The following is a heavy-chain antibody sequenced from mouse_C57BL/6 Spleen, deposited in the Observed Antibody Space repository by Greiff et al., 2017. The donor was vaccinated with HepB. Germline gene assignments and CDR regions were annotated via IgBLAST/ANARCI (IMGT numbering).Heavy chain of an antibody. CDR3: ARHNYSNYPFAY. J-gene: IGHJ3*01. V-gene: IGHV5-12*01. D-gene: IGHD2-5*01. Sequence: EVKLEESGGGLVQPGGSLKLSCAASGFTFSDYYMYWVRQTPEKRLEWVAYISNGGGSTYYPDTVKGRFTISRDNAKNTLYLQMSRLKSEDTAMYYCARHNYSNYPFAYWGQGTLVTVSA. CDR1: GFTFSDYY. CDR2: ISNGGGST.